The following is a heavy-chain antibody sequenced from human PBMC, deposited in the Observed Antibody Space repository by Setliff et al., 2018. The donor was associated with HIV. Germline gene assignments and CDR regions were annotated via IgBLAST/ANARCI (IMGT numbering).Heavy chain of an antibody. CDR2: ISSSGNTI. CDR3: ARAKIGPAGDRTYYYGMDV. CDR1: GFFFSDHY. V-gene: IGHV3-11*01. J-gene: IGHJ6*02. Sequence: LRLSCAVSGFFFSDHYMSWIRQAPGKGLEWVSYISSSGNTIYYRDSVRGRFTIARDNARNSLYLQMNSLKADDTAVYYCARAKIGPAGDRTYYYGMDVWGQGTTVTVSS. D-gene: IGHD4-17*01.